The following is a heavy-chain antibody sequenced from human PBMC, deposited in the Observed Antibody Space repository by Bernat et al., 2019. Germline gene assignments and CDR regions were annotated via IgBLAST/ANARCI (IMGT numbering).Heavy chain of an antibody. Sequence: QITLKESGPTLVKPTQTLTLTCTFSGLSLSTSGVGVGWIRQPPGKALEWLALIYWDDDKRYSPSLKIRRTITKDTSNNQVVLTMTIMDPVDTATYCCAHKGRDYGNCFHFWGQGTLVTVSS. CDR2: IYWDDDK. D-gene: IGHD4-17*01. CDR1: GLSLSTSGVG. V-gene: IGHV2-5*02. CDR3: AHKGRDYGNCFHF. J-gene: IGHJ4*02.